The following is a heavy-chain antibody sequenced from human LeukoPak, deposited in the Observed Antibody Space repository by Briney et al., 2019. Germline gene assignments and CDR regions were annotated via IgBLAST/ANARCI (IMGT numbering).Heavy chain of an antibody. D-gene: IGHD6-13*01. CDR2: ISAYNGNT. Sequence: ASVKVSCKASGYTFIRYGISWVRQAPGQRLEWMGWISAYNGNTNYAQKLQGRVTMTTDTSTSTAYMELRSLRSDDTAVYYCARRAAAEYNFDCWGQGTLVTVSS. V-gene: IGHV1-18*01. CDR3: ARRAAAEYNFDC. J-gene: IGHJ4*02. CDR1: GYTFIRYG.